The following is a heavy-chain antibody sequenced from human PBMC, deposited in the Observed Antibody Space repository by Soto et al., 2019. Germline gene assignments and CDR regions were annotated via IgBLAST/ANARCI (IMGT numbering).Heavy chain of an antibody. CDR1: GFTLGYYW. CDR3: ARHCSGGSCQY. V-gene: IGHV3-7*01. D-gene: IGHD2-15*01. Sequence: PGGSLRLSCAASGFTLGYYWMSWVRQAPGKGLEWVANIKEDGSEKYYVDSVKGRFTISRDNAQNSVLLQMNGLRAEDTAFYYCARHCSGGSCQYWGQGTLVTVSS. CDR2: IKEDGSEK. J-gene: IGHJ4*02.